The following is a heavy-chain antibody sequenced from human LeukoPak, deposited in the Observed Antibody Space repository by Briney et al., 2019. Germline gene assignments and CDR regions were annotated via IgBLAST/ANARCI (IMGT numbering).Heavy chain of an antibody. D-gene: IGHD2-15*01. Sequence: PGRSLRLSCAASGFTFSSYAMHWVRQAPGKGLEWVAVISYDGSNKYYADSVKGRFTISGDNSKNTLYLQMNSLRAEDTAVYYCARVVVVAATLDYWGQGTLVTVSS. CDR3: ARVVVVAATLDY. CDR2: ISYDGSNK. J-gene: IGHJ4*02. CDR1: GFTFSSYA. V-gene: IGHV3-30-3*01.